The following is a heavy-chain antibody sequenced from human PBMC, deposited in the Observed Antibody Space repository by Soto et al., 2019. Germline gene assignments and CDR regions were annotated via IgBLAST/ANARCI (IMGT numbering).Heavy chain of an antibody. V-gene: IGHV3-21*01. CDR2: ISSSSSYI. Sequence: AGGSLRLSCAASGFTFSSYSMNWVRQAPGKGLEWVSSISSSSSYIYYADSVKGRFTISRDNAKNSLYLQMNSLRAEDTAVYYCARAAVAVAGTRWFDPWGQGTLVTVSS. D-gene: IGHD6-19*01. CDR3: ARAAVAVAGTRWFDP. J-gene: IGHJ5*02. CDR1: GFTFSSYS.